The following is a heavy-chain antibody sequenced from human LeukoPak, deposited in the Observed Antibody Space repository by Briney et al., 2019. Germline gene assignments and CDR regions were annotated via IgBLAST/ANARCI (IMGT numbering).Heavy chain of an antibody. CDR3: AKRIQSAMATGY. Sequence: GGSLRLSCAASGFTFSNYWMTWVRQAPGKGLERVAHIKHDGSERYYVDSVKGRFTISRDNAENSLSLQMNNLRADDTAVYYCAKRIQSAMATGYWGQGTLVTASS. CDR2: IKHDGSER. D-gene: IGHD5-18*01. V-gene: IGHV3-7*03. CDR1: GFTFSNYW. J-gene: IGHJ4*02.